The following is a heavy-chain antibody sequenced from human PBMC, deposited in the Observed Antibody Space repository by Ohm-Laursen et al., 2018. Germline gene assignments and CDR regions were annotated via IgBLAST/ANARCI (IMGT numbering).Heavy chain of an antibody. CDR2: IYSGGST. J-gene: IGHJ4*02. CDR3: TAGVGRSDFDY. D-gene: IGHD1-26*01. Sequence: SLRLSCAASGFTVSSNYMSWVRQAPGKGLEWVSVIYSGGSTYYADSVKGRFTISRDNSKNTLYLQMNSLRAEDTAVYYCTAGVGRSDFDYWGRGTLVTVSS. V-gene: IGHV3-53*01. CDR1: GFTVSSNY.